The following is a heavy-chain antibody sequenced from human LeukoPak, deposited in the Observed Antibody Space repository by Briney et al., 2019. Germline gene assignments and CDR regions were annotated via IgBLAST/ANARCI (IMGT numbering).Heavy chain of an antibody. D-gene: IGHD3-10*01. CDR2: ISYDGSNK. CDR3: ASRPGSGNYPYYFDY. CDR1: GFTFSSYA. V-gene: IGHV3-30-3*01. J-gene: IGHJ4*02. Sequence: GGSLRLSCAASGFTFSSYAMHWVRQAPGKGLEWVALISYDGSNKYYADSVKGRFTISRDNSKNTLYLQMNSLRAEDTAVYYCASRPGSGNYPYYFDYWGQGTLVTVSS.